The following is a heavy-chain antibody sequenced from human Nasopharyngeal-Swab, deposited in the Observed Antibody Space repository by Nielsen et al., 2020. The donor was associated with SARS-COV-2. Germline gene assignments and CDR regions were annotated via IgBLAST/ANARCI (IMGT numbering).Heavy chain of an antibody. CDR1: GFTFSSYG. J-gene: IGHJ6*02. Sequence: GESLKISCAASGFTFSSYGMHWVRQAPGKGLEWVAVIWYDGSNKYYADSVKGRFTISRDNSKNTLYLQMNSLRAEDTAVYYCARDRAPRLYYYGMDVWGQGTTVTVSS. CDR2: IWYDGSNK. V-gene: IGHV3-33*08. CDR3: ARDRAPRLYYYGMDV.